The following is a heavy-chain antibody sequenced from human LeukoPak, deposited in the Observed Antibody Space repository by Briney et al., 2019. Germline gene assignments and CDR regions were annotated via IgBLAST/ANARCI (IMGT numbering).Heavy chain of an antibody. V-gene: IGHV4-4*02. CDR3: AQFGELSRVTVDY. CDR1: GGSISSSNW. CDR2: IYHSGST. J-gene: IGHJ4*02. Sequence: SETLSLTCAVSGGSISSSNWWSWVRQPPGKGLEWIGEIYHSGSTNYNPSLKSRVTISVDKSKNQFSLKLNSVTAADTAVYYCAQFGELSRVTVDYWGQGTLVTVSS. D-gene: IGHD3-10*01.